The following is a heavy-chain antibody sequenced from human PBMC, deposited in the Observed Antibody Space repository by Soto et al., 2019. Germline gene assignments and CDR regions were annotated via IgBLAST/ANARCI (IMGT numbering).Heavy chain of an antibody. CDR3: AKNPGYYYDSTGYHFDY. V-gene: IGHV3-23*01. J-gene: IGHJ4*02. CDR2: ISYGGGTT. Sequence: GGSLRLSCVSSGFSFSESGMSWVRQAPGKGLEWVSAISYGGGTTYYADSVKGRFTISRDNSKNTLYLQMNSLRAEDTAVYYCAKNPGYYYDSTGYHFDYWGQGTLVTVSS. CDR1: GFSFSESG. D-gene: IGHD3-22*01.